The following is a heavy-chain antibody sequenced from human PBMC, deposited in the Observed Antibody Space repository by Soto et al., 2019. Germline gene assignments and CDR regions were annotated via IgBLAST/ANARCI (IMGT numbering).Heavy chain of an antibody. D-gene: IGHD3-10*01. CDR3: ARMVASYFDY. V-gene: IGHV4-31*03. J-gene: IGHJ4*02. Sequence: KPSETLSLTCTVSGGSISSGGYYWSWIRQHPGKGLEWIGYIYYSGSTYYNPSLKSRVTISVDTSKNQFSLKLSSVTAADTAVYYCARMVASYFDYWGRGTLVTVSS. CDR1: GGSISSGGYY. CDR2: IYYSGST.